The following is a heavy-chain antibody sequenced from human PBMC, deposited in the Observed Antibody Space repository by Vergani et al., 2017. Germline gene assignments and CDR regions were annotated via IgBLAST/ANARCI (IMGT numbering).Heavy chain of an antibody. J-gene: IGHJ4*02. CDR2: TYSTGST. D-gene: IGHD2-2*01. CDR3: ARDGKSRDCSSTSCYSWLRY. V-gene: IGHV4-30-4*01. Sequence: QVQLQESGPGLVKPSQTLSLTCSVSGDSISSGVYYWNWIRQHPGKGLEWIGYTYSTGSTHHNPSLRRRINMSVDTSKNQFSLKLSSVTAADTAVYYCARDGKSRDCSSTSCYSWLRYWGQGTLVTVSS. CDR1: GDSISSGVYY.